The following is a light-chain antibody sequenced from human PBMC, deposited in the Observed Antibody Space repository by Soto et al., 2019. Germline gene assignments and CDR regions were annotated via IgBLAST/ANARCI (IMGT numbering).Light chain of an antibody. CDR2: NVN. J-gene: IGLJ2*01. V-gene: IGLV2-14*01. CDR1: SSDVGGYGF. CDR3: NSYTSSSTPVV. Sequence: QSALTQPASVSGSPGQSIAISCSGTSSDVGGYGFVSWYQQHPGKAPKLIIYNVNNRPSGVSNRFSGSKSGNTASLTISGLQAEDEAVYYCNSYTSSSTPVVFGGVTKLTVL.